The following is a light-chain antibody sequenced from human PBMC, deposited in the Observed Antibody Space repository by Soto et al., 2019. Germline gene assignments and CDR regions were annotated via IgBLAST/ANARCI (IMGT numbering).Light chain of an antibody. V-gene: IGKV1-5*03. CDR3: QHYNSYSEA. Sequence: DVQMTQSPSTLSESFVHSFTITCRASQIISSWLAWYQQKPGKAPKLLIYKASTLKSGVPSRFSGSGSGTEFTLTISSLQPDDFATYYCQHYNSYSEAFGQGTKVDIK. J-gene: IGKJ1*01. CDR2: KAS. CDR1: QIISSW.